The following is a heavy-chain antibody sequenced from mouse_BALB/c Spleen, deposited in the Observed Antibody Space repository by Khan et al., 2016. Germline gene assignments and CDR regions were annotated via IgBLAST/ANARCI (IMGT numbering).Heavy chain of an antibody. CDR1: GYSITSDYA. Sequence: EVQLQESGPGLVKPSQSLSLTCTVTGYSITSDYAWNWIRQFPGNKLEWMGYISYSGSTSYNPSLKSRISITRDKSKNQFFLQLNSVTTEDTATYYCARWGLRPGYYFDYWGQGTTLTVSS. CDR2: ISYSGST. CDR3: ARWGLRPGYYFDY. V-gene: IGHV3-2*02. D-gene: IGHD2-4*01. J-gene: IGHJ2*01.